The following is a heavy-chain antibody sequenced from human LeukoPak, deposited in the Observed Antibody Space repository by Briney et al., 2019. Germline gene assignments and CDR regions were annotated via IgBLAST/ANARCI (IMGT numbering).Heavy chain of an antibody. CDR2: RYYSGDT. CDR3: AREEFYDTLTGYP. CDR1: GGSITMYY. D-gene: IGHD3-9*01. J-gene: IGHJ5*02. V-gene: IGHV4-59*12. Sequence: SETLSLTCTVSGGSITMYYWNWIRQPPGKGLEWIGHRYYSGDTNYNPSLKSRVTMSLDASKNQFSLNLSSVTAADTAVYYCAREEFYDTLTGYPWGQGILVTVSS.